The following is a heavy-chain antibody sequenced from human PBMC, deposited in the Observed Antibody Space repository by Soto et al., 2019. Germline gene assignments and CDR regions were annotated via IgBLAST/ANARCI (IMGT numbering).Heavy chain of an antibody. Sequence: RLSCAASGFTFSDYSLSWVRQAPGKGLEWVSSISSSSGYIYYADSVKGRFTISRDNAKNSLYLQMNSLRADDTAVYYCARERITIFGVSPPNWFDPWGQGTLVTVSS. CDR3: ARERITIFGVSPPNWFDP. D-gene: IGHD3-3*01. J-gene: IGHJ5*02. V-gene: IGHV3-21*01. CDR1: GFTFSDYS. CDR2: ISSSSGYI.